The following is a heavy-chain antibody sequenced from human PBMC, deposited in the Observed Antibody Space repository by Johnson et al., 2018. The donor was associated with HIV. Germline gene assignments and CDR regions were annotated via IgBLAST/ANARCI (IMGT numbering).Heavy chain of an antibody. V-gene: IGHV3-23*04. CDR2: ISGSGGST. Sequence: VQLVESGGGVVRPGGSLRLSCAASGFTFDDYGMSWVRQAPGKGLEWVSGISGSGGSTYYADSVKGRFTISRDNSKNTLYLQMNSLRAEDTAVYYCAKVRRYDPDGAFDVWGQGTMVTVSS. CDR1: GFTFDDYG. D-gene: IGHD3-3*01. CDR3: AKVRRYDPDGAFDV. J-gene: IGHJ3*01.